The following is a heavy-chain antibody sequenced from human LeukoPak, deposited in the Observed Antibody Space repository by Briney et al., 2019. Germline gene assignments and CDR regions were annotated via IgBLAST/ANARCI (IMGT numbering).Heavy chain of an antibody. D-gene: IGHD6-13*01. CDR2: ISGSGVST. CDR1: GFTFSSYA. Sequence: AGGSLRLSCAASGFTFSSYAMSWVRQAPGKGLEWVSAISGSGVSTYYADSVKGRFTISRDNSKNTLYLQMNSLRAEDTAVYYCARDTVAGSSGSYWGQGTLVTVSS. CDR3: ARDTVAGSSGSY. V-gene: IGHV3-23*01. J-gene: IGHJ4*02.